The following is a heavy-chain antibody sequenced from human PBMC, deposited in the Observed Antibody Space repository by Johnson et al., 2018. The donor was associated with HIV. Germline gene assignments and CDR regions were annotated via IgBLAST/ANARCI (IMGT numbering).Heavy chain of an antibody. CDR2: IYSGGST. J-gene: IGHJ3*02. CDR1: GFTVSSNY. D-gene: IGHD2-21*01. V-gene: IGHV3-66*01. CDR3: AREGGALAYCGGDCFLDAFDI. Sequence: VQLVESGGGLVQPGGSLRLSCAASGFTVSSNYMSWVRQAPGKGLEWVSVIYSGGSTYYADSVKGRFTISRDNSKSTLYLQMNSLRAEDTAVYYCAREGGALAYCGGDCFLDAFDIWGQGTMVTVSS.